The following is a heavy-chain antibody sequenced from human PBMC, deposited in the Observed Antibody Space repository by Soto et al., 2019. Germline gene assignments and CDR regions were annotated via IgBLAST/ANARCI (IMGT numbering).Heavy chain of an antibody. CDR2: IIPIFGTA. J-gene: IGHJ6*02. D-gene: IGHD6-6*01. Sequence: ASVKVSCKASGGTFSSYAISWVRQAPGQGLEWMGGIIPIFGTANYAQKFQGRVTITADESTSTAYMELISLRSEDTAVYYCARKYSSSFGYYYYGMDVWGQGTTVTVSS. CDR1: GGTFSSYA. CDR3: ARKYSSSFGYYYYGMDV. V-gene: IGHV1-69*13.